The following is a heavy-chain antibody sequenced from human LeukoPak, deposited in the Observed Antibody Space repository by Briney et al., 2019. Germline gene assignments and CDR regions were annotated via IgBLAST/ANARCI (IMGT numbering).Heavy chain of an antibody. CDR3: ARDILPFYCSSTSCFRGDVDY. Sequence: GGSLRLSCAASGFTFSSYSMNWVRQAPGKGLEWVSSISSSSSYIYYADSVKGRFTISRDNAKNSLYLQMNSLRAEDTAVYYCARDILPFYCSSTSCFRGDVDYWGQGTLVTVSS. CDR2: ISSSSSYI. J-gene: IGHJ4*02. D-gene: IGHD2-2*01. CDR1: GFTFSSYS. V-gene: IGHV3-21*01.